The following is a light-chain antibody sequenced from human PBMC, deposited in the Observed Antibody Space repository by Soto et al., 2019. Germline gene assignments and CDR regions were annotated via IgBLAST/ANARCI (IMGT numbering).Light chain of an antibody. V-gene: IGLV1-40*01. J-gene: IGLJ7*01. CDR1: SSNIGAGYD. Sequence: QSVLTQPPSVSGAPGQRVTISCTASSSNIGAGYDVHWYQQLPGTAPKLLIYGNSNRPSGVPDRFSGSKSGTSASLAITGLQAEDEADYYCQSYDSSLSGSAVFGGGTQLTVL. CDR2: GNS. CDR3: QSYDSSLSGSAV.